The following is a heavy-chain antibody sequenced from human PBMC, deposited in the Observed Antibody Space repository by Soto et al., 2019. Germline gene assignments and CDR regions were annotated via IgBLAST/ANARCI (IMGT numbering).Heavy chain of an antibody. CDR1: GFTFSSYS. CDR3: ARDRDGYDYYYYGMDV. CDR2: IKRDGSEK. V-gene: IGHV3-7*01. D-gene: IGHD5-12*01. J-gene: IGHJ6*02. Sequence: GGSLRLSCAASGFTFSSYSMNWVRQAPGKGLEWVANIKRDGSEKYYVDSVKGRFTISRDNAKNSLYLQMNSLRAEDTAVYYCARDRDGYDYYYYGMDVWGQGTTVTVSS.